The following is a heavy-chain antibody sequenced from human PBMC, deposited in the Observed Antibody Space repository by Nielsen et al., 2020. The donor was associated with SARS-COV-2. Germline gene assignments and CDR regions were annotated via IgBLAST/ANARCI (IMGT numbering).Heavy chain of an antibody. CDR1: GFTFSSYS. CDR2: ISSSSSYI. D-gene: IGHD3-3*01. CDR3: ARWPGDIERITIFGANYYMDV. J-gene: IGHJ6*03. V-gene: IGHV3-21*01. Sequence: GESLKIPCAASGFTFSSYSMNWVRQAPGKGLEWVSSISSSSSYIYYADSVKGRFTISRDNAKNSLYLQMNSLRAEDTAVYYCARWPGDIERITIFGANYYMDVWGKGTTVTVSS.